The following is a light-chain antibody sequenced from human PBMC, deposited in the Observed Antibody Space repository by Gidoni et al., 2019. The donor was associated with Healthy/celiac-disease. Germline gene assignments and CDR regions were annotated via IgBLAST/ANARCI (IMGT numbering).Light chain of an antibody. J-gene: IGLJ2*01. CDR1: SSDVGSYHL. CDR3: CSYAGSSTFV. CDR2: EVS. V-gene: IGLV2-23*02. Sequence: QSALTQPASVSGSPGQSITISCTGTSSDVGSYHLVSWYQQHPGKAPKLMIYEVSKRPSGVSNRFSVSKSGNTASLTISGLQAEDEADYYCCSYAGSSTFVFGGGTKLTVL.